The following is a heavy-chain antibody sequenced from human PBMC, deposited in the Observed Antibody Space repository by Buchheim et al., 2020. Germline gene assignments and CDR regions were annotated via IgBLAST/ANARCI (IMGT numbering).Heavy chain of an antibody. CDR1: GFTFSSYA. CDR3: ARDRTYYGSGSLYYYYGMDV. Sequence: QVQLVESGGGVVQPGRSLRLSCAASGFTFSSYAMHWVRQAPGKGLEWVAVISYDGSNKYYADSVKGRFTISRDNSKNTLYVQMNSLRAEDTAVYYCARDRTYYGSGSLYYYYGMDVWGQGTT. CDR2: ISYDGSNK. J-gene: IGHJ6*02. D-gene: IGHD3-10*01. V-gene: IGHV3-30*04.